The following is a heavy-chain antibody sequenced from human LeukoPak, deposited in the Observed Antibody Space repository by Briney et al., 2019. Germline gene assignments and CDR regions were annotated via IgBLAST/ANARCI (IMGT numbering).Heavy chain of an antibody. Sequence: SETLSLTCAVYGGSFSGYYWSWIRQPPGKGLEWIGEINHSGSTNYNPSLKSRVTISVDTSKNQFSLKLSSVTAADTAVYYCARDRITFGAGSHYYMDVWGKGTTVTVSS. CDR2: INHSGST. CDR3: ARDRITFGAGSHYYMDV. J-gene: IGHJ6*03. V-gene: IGHV4-34*01. CDR1: GGSFSGYY. D-gene: IGHD3-16*01.